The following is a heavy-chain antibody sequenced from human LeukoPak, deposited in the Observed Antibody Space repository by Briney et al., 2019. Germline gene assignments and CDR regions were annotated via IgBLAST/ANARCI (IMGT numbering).Heavy chain of an antibody. Sequence: GASVKVSCKASGYTFTSYYMHWVRQAPGQGLEWMGIINPSGGSTSYAQKFQGRVTMTRDTSTSTVYMELSSLRSEDTAVYYCARDVTAAGAGWWFDPWGQGTLVTVSS. CDR1: GYTFTSYY. J-gene: IGHJ5*02. CDR2: INPSGGST. V-gene: IGHV1-46*01. D-gene: IGHD6-13*01. CDR3: ARDVTAAGAGWWFDP.